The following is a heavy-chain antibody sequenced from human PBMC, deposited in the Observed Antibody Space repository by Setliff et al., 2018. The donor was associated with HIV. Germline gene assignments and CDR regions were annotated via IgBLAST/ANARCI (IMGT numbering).Heavy chain of an antibody. CDR1: GDTFSIYA. D-gene: IGHD3-10*01. CDR3: ARGGSGTNVGNWFDP. CDR2: IVIG. Sequence: SVKVSCKASGDTFSIYAISWVRQAPGQGLEWMGGIVIGNYAQKFQGRVTITADESTSTAYMELSSLTSDDTAVYYCARGGSGTNVGNWFDPWGQGTLVTVSS. J-gene: IGHJ5*02. V-gene: IGHV1-69*10.